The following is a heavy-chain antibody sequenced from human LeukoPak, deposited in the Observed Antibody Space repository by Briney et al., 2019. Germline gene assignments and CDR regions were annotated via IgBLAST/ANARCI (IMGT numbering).Heavy chain of an antibody. D-gene: IGHD3-10*01. CDR1: GFTFSSYW. Sequence: GGSLRLSCAASGFTFSSYWMSWVRQAPGKELEWVANIKQDGSEKYYVDSVKGRFTISRDNAKNSLYLQMNSLRAEGTAVYYCARVGVMVRGVRAYYYYMDVWGKGTTVTVSS. J-gene: IGHJ6*03. V-gene: IGHV3-7*01. CDR2: IKQDGSEK. CDR3: ARVGVMVRGVRAYYYYMDV.